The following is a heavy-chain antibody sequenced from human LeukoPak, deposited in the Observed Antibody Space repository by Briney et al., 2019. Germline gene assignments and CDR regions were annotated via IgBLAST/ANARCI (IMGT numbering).Heavy chain of an antibody. CDR2: IRSKAYGGTT. Sequence: PGGSLRLSCTASGFTFGDYAMSWFRQAPGKGLEWVGFIRSKAYGGTTEYAASVKGRFTISRDDSKSIAYLQMNSLKTEDTAVYYCTRGWRPIFGVVTHFDYWGQGTLVTVSS. CDR1: GFTFGDYA. V-gene: IGHV3-49*03. CDR3: TRGWRPIFGVVTHFDY. D-gene: IGHD3-3*01. J-gene: IGHJ4*02.